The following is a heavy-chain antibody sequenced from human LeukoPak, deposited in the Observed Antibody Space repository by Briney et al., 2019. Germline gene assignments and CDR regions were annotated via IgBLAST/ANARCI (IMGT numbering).Heavy chain of an antibody. Sequence: EGSLRLSCAASGFTFSSYAMSWVRQAPGKGLEWVSAISGSGGNTYYADSVKGRFTISRDNSKNTLYLQMNSLRAEDTAVYYCAKDQSSGWYGYSDYWGQGTLVTVSS. CDR2: ISGSGGNT. J-gene: IGHJ4*02. D-gene: IGHD6-19*01. CDR3: AKDQSSGWYGYSDY. CDR1: GFTFSSYA. V-gene: IGHV3-23*01.